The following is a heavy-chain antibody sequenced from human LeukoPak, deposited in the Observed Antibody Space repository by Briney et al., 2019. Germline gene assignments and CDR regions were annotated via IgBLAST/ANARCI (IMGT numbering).Heavy chain of an antibody. D-gene: IGHD3-22*01. Sequence: PGGFLRLSCAASGFTFSNYGMSWVRQAPGKGLEWVSSFSGSGGTTYYADSVKGRFTISRDNSKNTLHLQMNSLRAEDTAVYYCAKGRVSSNGWTFNDYWGQGTLVTVSS. CDR1: GFTFSNYG. CDR2: FSGSGGTT. J-gene: IGHJ4*02. V-gene: IGHV3-23*01. CDR3: AKGRVSSNGWTFNDY.